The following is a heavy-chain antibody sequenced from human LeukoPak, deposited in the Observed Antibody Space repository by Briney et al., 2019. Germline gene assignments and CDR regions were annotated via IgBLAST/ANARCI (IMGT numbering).Heavy chain of an antibody. CDR2: IYYSGST. CDR3: ARGGHCSGGSCYSDY. J-gene: IGHJ4*02. D-gene: IGHD2-15*01. Sequence: SQTLSLTCTVSGGSISSSSYYWGWIRQPPGKGLEWIGSIYYSGSTYYNPSLKSRVTISVDTSKNQFSLKLSSVTAADTAVYYCARGGHCSGGSCYSDYWGQGTLVTVSS. CDR1: GGSISSSSYY. V-gene: IGHV4-39*01.